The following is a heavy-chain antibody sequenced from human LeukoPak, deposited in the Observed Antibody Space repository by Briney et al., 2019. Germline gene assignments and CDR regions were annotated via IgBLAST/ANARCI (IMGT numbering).Heavy chain of an antibody. CDR3: ARLPGPATELNAFDI. J-gene: IGHJ3*02. D-gene: IGHD1-7*01. CDR1: GGSISSYY. Sequence: PSETLSLTCTVSGGSISSYYWSWIRQPPGEGLEWIGYIYYSGSTNYNPSLKSRVTISVDTSKNQFSLKLSSVTAADTAVYYCARLPGPATELNAFDIWGQGTMVTVSS. V-gene: IGHV4-59*08. CDR2: IYYSGST.